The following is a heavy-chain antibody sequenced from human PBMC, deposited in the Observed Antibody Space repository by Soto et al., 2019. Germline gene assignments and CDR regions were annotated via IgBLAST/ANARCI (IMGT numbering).Heavy chain of an antibody. CDR1: GFPFSSYS. V-gene: IGHV3-48*02. D-gene: IGHD3-3*01. Sequence: EVQLVESGGGLVQPGGSLRLSCAASGFPFSSYSMNWVRQAPGKGLEWVSYISSSNSTIYYADSVKGRFTISRDNAKNSLYLQMNGLRDEDRAVYYCARGRITIFGVVILNWFDPWGQGTLVTVSS. CDR2: ISSSNSTI. J-gene: IGHJ5*02. CDR3: ARGRITIFGVVILNWFDP.